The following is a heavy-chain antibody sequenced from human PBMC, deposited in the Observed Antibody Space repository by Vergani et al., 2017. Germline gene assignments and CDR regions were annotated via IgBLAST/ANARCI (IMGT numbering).Heavy chain of an antibody. V-gene: IGHV4-38-2*02. CDR1: GYSISSGYY. J-gene: IGHJ6*02. Sequence: QVQLQESGPGLVKPSETLSLTCTVSGYSISSGYYWGWIRQPPGKGLEWIGEINHSGSTNYNPSLKSRVTISVDTSKNQFSLKLSSVTAADTAVYYCARANYYDSSGYYYGRYYYYYGMDVWGQGTTVTVSS. CDR2: INHSGST. D-gene: IGHD3-22*01. CDR3: ARANYYDSSGYYYGRYYYYYGMDV.